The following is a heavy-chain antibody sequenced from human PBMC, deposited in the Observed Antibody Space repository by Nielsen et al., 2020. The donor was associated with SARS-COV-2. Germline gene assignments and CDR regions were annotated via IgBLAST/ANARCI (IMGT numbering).Heavy chain of an antibody. Sequence: ASVKVSCKASGYSFSSYAVHWVRQAPGRGLEWMGWINTNTGNPTYAQGLTGRFVFSLDTSVSTAYLQISGLKAEDTAVYYCARVLDYYGFDVWGQGTTVIVSS. CDR3: ARVLDYYGFDV. V-gene: IGHV7-4-1*02. CDR2: INTNTGNP. J-gene: IGHJ6*02. CDR1: GYSFSSYA.